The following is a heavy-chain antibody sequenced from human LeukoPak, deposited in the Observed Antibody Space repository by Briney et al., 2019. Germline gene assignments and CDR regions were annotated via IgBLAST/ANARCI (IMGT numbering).Heavy chain of an antibody. CDR3: ARVTTSRGAALYY. CDR2: IIPIFGTA. D-gene: IGHD6-6*01. J-gene: IGHJ4*02. CDR1: GGTFSSYA. Sequence: ASVKVSCKASGGTFSSYAISWVRQAPGQGLEWMGGIIPIFGTANYAQKFQGRVTITADESTSTAYMELSSLRSEDTAVYYCARVTTSRGAALYYWGQGTLVTVSS. V-gene: IGHV1-69*13.